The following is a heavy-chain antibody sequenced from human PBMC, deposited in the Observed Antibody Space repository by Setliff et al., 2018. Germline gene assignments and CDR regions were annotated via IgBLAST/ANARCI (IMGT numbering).Heavy chain of an antibody. CDR3: ARVPATVTTFYYYYMDV. Sequence: PSETLSLTCAVYGGSFSGYYWSWIRQPPGKRLEWIGEIIHSGSTNYNPSLKSRVTISMDTSKNQFSLKLSSVPAADTAVYYCARVPATVTTFYYYYMDVWGKGTTVTVSS. J-gene: IGHJ6*03. CDR1: GGSFSGYY. D-gene: IGHD4-17*01. CDR2: IIHSGST. V-gene: IGHV4-34*12.